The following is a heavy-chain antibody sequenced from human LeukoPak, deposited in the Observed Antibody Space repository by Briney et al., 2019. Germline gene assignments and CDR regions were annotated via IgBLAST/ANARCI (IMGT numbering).Heavy chain of an antibody. J-gene: IGHJ3*02. V-gene: IGHV1-8*01. CDR3: AGAYYYDSSGDAFDI. CDR2: VNPNSGNT. D-gene: IGHD3-22*01. Sequence: ASVKVSCKASGYTFTSYDINWVRQATGQGLEWMGWVNPNSGNTGYAQKFQGRVTMTRNTSISTAYMELSSLRSEDTAVYYCAGAYYYDSSGDAFDIWGQGTMVTVSS. CDR1: GYTFTSYD.